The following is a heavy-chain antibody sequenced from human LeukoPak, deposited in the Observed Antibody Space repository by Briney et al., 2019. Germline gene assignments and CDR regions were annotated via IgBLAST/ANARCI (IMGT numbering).Heavy chain of an antibody. CDR2: IIPILGIA. D-gene: IGHD3-9*01. Sequence: ASVKVSCKASGGTFSSYAISWVRQAPGQGLEWMGRIIPILGIANYAQKFQGRVTITADKSTSTAYMELSSLRSEDTAVYYCARDQYNYDILTGYRNTPYYYYGMDVWGQGTTVTVSS. CDR1: GGTFSSYA. V-gene: IGHV1-69*04. J-gene: IGHJ6*02. CDR3: ARDQYNYDILTGYRNTPYYYYGMDV.